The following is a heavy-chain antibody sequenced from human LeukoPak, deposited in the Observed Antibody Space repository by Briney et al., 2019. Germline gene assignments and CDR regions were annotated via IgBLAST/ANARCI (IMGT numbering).Heavy chain of an antibody. CDR1: GYTFTSYY. Sequence: ASVKVSCKASGYTFTSYYMHWVRQAPGQGLEWMGIINPSGGSTSYAQKFQGRVTMTRDTSTCTVYMELSSLRSEDTAVYYCARETDFWSGYYSRNYYGMDVWGQGTTVTVSS. D-gene: IGHD3-3*01. CDR3: ARETDFWSGYYSRNYYGMDV. V-gene: IGHV1-46*01. J-gene: IGHJ6*02. CDR2: INPSGGST.